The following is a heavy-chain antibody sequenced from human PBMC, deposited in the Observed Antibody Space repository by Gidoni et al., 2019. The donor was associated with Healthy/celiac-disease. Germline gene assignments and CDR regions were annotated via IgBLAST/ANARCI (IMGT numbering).Heavy chain of an antibody. Sequence: QVQLVQSGAEVKKPGSSVKVSCTSSGGTFSSYAISWVRQAPGQGLEWMGGIIPIFGTANYAQKFQGRVTITADKSTSTAYMELSSLRSEDTAVYYCARALLIAVAGTYWFDPWGQGTLVTVSS. J-gene: IGHJ5*02. CDR1: GGTFSSYA. V-gene: IGHV1-69*06. CDR3: ARALLIAVAGTYWFDP. D-gene: IGHD6-19*01. CDR2: IIPIFGTA.